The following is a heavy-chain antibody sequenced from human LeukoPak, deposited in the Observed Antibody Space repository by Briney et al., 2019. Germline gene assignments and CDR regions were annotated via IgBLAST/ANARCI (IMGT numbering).Heavy chain of an antibody. J-gene: IGHJ4*02. D-gene: IGHD4-17*01. CDR1: GFTFSSYA. CDR3: ARGDYGDYVYVY. V-gene: IGHV3-20*04. CDR2: INWNGGST. Sequence: GGSLRLSCAASGFTFSSYAMSWVRQAPGKGLEWVSGINWNGGSTGYADSVKGRFTISRDNAKNSLYLQMNSLRAEDTALYYCARGDYGDYVYVYWGQGTLVTVSS.